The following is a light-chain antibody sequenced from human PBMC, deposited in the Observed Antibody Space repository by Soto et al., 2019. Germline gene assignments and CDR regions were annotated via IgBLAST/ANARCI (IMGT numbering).Light chain of an antibody. Sequence: EIVLTQSPGTLSLSPGERATLSCRASQSVSSSYFAWYQQKPGQAPRLLIYDVSNRATGIPDRFSGSGSGTDFTLTISRLEPEDFAVYYCQQYGTSPFTFGPGTKVDIK. V-gene: IGKV3-20*01. J-gene: IGKJ3*01. CDR3: QQYGTSPFT. CDR2: DVS. CDR1: QSVSSSY.